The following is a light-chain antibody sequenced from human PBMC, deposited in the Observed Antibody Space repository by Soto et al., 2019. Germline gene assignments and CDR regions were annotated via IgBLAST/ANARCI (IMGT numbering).Light chain of an antibody. J-gene: IGKJ5*01. V-gene: IGKV1-8*01. CDR3: QQYDSYPLT. CDR2: AVS. Sequence: AIRMTQSPSSLSASTGDRVTITCRASQRIPNYLAWYQQKPGRAPKVLIYAVSTLQNGVPSRFSGSGSGTDFTLTINTLQSEDSATYFCQQYDSYPLTFGQGTRLEIK. CDR1: QRIPNY.